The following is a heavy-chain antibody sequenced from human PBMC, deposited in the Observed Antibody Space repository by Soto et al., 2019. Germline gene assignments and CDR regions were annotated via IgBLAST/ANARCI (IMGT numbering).Heavy chain of an antibody. CDR1: GFIFSNYA. CDR3: ARDDQWSFDY. D-gene: IGHD2-8*01. V-gene: IGHV3-48*02. J-gene: IGHJ4*02. Sequence: TGGSLRLSCAASGFIFSNYAMSWVRQAPGKGLEWLSWVGRSSNTAYADSVKGRFTISRDNAKNSVYLQMNSLRDEDTAVYYCARDDQWSFDYWGQGALVTVSS. CDR2: VGRSSNTA.